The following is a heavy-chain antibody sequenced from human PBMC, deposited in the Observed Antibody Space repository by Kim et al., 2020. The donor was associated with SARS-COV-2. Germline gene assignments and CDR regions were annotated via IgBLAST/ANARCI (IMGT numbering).Heavy chain of an antibody. Sequence: SETLSLTCAVYGGSFSGYYWSWIRQPPGKGLEWIGEINHSGSTNYNPSLKSRVTISVDTSKNQFSLKLSSVTAADTAVYYCARGHGGYIVVVPAAPYYFDYWGQGTLVTVSS. CDR2: INHSGST. D-gene: IGHD2-2*01. CDR3: ARGHGGYIVVVPAAPYYFDY. CDR1: GGSFSGYY. V-gene: IGHV4-34*01. J-gene: IGHJ4*02.